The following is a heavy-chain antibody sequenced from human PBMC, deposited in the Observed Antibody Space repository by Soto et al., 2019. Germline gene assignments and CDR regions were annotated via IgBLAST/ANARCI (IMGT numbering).Heavy chain of an antibody. CDR1: GGYFSGYC. CDR2: INHSGST. D-gene: IGHD3-3*01. Sequence: SETLSVTWAVDGGYFSGYCWSWIRQPTGKGLEWIGEINHSGSTNYNPSLKSRVTISVDTSKNQFSLKLSSVTAADTAVYYCARRKFGISADDFWSGYFTYYYYGMDVWGQGTTVTVSS. V-gene: IGHV4-34*01. J-gene: IGHJ6*02. CDR3: ARRKFGISADDFWSGYFTYYYYGMDV.